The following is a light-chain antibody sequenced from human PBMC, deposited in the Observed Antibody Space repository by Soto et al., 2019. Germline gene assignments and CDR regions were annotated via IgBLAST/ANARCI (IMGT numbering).Light chain of an antibody. CDR2: QVS. CDR1: LGLVYSDGNSF. Sequence: DVVMTQSPLSLSVTLGQPASISCRSSLGLVYSDGNSFLNWFHQRPGQSPRRLIYQVSNRDSGVPDRFSGSGSGTDYTLTISRVEAEDVGIYYCVQGTHWPWTFGQGTKVEIK. J-gene: IGKJ1*01. V-gene: IGKV2-30*01. CDR3: VQGTHWPWT.